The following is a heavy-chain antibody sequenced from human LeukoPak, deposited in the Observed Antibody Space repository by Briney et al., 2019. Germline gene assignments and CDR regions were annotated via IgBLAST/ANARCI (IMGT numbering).Heavy chain of an antibody. Sequence: GGSLRLSCAASGFTFSSYNMNWVRQVPGKGLESVSYMSRSGDIIYYADSVEGRFTISRDNAKNSLYLQMNSLRAEDTAVYYCARDVYYGSGSPRLDYWGQGTLVTVSS. CDR1: GFTFSSYN. CDR3: ARDVYYGSGSPRLDY. D-gene: IGHD3-10*01. J-gene: IGHJ4*02. CDR2: MSRSGDII. V-gene: IGHV3-48*01.